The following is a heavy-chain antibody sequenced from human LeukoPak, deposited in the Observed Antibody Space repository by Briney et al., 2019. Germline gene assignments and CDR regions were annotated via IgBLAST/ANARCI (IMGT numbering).Heavy chain of an antibody. D-gene: IGHD2-15*01. CDR2: ISGSGGST. J-gene: IGHJ6*02. V-gene: IGHV3-23*01. CDR3: AKDRLSGESSV. CDR1: GFXFSSYA. Sequence: PGGSLRLSCSASGFXFSSYAIHWVRQAPGKGLEWVSAISGSGGSTYYADSVKGRFTISRDNSKNTLYLQMNSLRAEDTAVYYCAKDRLSGESSVWGQGTTVTVSS.